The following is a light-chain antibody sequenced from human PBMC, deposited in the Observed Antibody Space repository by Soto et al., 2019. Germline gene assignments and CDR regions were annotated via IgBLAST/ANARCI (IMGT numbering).Light chain of an antibody. J-gene: IGLJ1*01. CDR1: SSDVGGYNY. CDR3: SSYAGSNNFV. V-gene: IGLV2-8*01. Sequence: QAVVTQPPSASGSPGQSVTISCSGTSSDVGGYNYVSWHQQHPGKAPKLMIYEVSKRPSGVPDRFSGSKSGNTASLIVSGLQAEDEADYYCSSYAGSNNFVFGTGTKLTVL. CDR2: EVS.